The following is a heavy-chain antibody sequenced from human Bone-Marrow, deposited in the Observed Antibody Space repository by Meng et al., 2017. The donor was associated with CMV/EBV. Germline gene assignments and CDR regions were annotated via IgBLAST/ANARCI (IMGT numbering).Heavy chain of an antibody. J-gene: IGHJ6*02. Sequence: KVSCKGSGYSFTSYWIGWVRQMPGKGLEWMGIIYPGDSDTRYSPSLQGQVTISADKSISTAYLQWSSLKASDTAMYYCARQGPVVPAAIRNYYYGMDVWGQGTTVTVYS. CDR1: GYSFTSYW. CDR2: IYPGDSDT. V-gene: IGHV5-51*01. CDR3: ARQGPVVPAAIRNYYYGMDV. D-gene: IGHD2-2*02.